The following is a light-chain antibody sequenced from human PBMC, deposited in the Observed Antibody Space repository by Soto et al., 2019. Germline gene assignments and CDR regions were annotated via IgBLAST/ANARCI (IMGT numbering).Light chain of an antibody. Sequence: DIQMTQSPTSLSASVGDRVTITCRASQGIRNFVAWYQQKPGKAPKLLIYAASTLQSGVPSRFSGSVSGTDFTLTINSLQPDDVATYSCQKYSSVPIFGPGTKVEIK. CDR2: AAS. CDR1: QGIRNF. CDR3: QKYSSVPI. J-gene: IGKJ3*01. V-gene: IGKV1-27*01.